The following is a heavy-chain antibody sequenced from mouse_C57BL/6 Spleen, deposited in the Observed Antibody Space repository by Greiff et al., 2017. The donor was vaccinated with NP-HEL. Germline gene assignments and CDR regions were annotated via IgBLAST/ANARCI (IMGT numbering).Heavy chain of an antibody. CDR2: IRSKSNNYAT. Sequence: SLPLSFPSSVFRFPPYSITFFPPPPFPCFALVALIRSKSNNYATYYADSVKDRFTISRDDSESMLYLQMNNLKTEDTAMYYCVKTDYYAMDYWGQGTSVTVSS. J-gene: IGHJ4*01. V-gene: IGHV10-1*01. CDR1: VFRFPPYS. CDR3: VKTDYYAMDY. D-gene: IGHD4-1*01.